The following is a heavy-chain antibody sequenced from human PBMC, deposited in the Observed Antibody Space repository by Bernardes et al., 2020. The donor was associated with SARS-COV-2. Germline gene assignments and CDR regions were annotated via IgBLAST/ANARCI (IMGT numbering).Heavy chain of an antibody. D-gene: IGHD3-10*01. CDR1: GYSSYDQV. CDR2: INPTGSTS. CDR3: ARVTMVRGVSAYYDGMDA. Sequence: SLCPSDAASGYSSYDQVMTRVRQSPGKGLERVSPINPTGSTSGYADAVKHRFTISRDNAKNSLNLQMNSLRAEDTALYFCARVTMVRGVSAYYDGMDAFSQGTKVTVSS. V-gene: IGHV3-20*03. J-gene: IGHJ6*02.